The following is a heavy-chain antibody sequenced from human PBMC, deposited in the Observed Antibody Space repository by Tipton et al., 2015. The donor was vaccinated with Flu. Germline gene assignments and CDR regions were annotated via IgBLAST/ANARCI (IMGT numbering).Heavy chain of an antibody. CDR2: MNPNSGNT. V-gene: IGHV1-8*01. CDR3: ARVKYCTNGVCYTPPNWFDP. J-gene: IGHJ5*02. CDR1: GYTFTSYD. Sequence: QLVQSGAEVKKPGASVKVSCKASGYTFTSYDINWVRQATGQGLEWMGWMNPNSGNTGYAQKFQGRVTMTRNTSISTAYMELSSLRSEDTAVYYCARVKYCTNGVCYTPPNWFDPWGQGTLVTVSS. D-gene: IGHD2-8*01.